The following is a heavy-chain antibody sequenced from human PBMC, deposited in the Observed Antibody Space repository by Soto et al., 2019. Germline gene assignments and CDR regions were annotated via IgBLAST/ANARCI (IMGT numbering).Heavy chain of an antibody. Sequence: GGSLRLSCAASGFTFSSYAMSWVRQAPGKGLEWVSAISGSGGSTYYADSVKGRFTISRDNSKNTLYLQMNSLRAEDTAVYYCAKDEYGVGATTYYFDYWGQGTLVTVSS. V-gene: IGHV3-23*01. CDR3: AKDEYGVGATTYYFDY. CDR1: GFTFSSYA. J-gene: IGHJ4*02. D-gene: IGHD1-26*01. CDR2: ISGSGGST.